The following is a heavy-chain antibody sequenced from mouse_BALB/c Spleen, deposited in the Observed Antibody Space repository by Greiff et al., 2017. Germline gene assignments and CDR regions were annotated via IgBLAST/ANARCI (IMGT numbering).Heavy chain of an antibody. V-gene: IGHV5-17*02. J-gene: IGHJ2*01. CDR2: ISSGSSTI. Sequence: EVMLVESGGGLVQPGGSRKLSCAASGFTFSSFGMHWVRQAPEKGLEWVAYISSGSSTIYYADTVKGRFTISRDNPKNTLFLQMTSLRSEDTAMYYCARGVYGNYDYWGQGTTLTVSS. CDR1: GFTFSSFG. D-gene: IGHD2-1*01. CDR3: ARGVYGNYDY.